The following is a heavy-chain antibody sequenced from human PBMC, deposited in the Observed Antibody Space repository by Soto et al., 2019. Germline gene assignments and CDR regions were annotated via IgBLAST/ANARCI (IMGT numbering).Heavy chain of an antibody. CDR2: IIPIFGTA. J-gene: IGHJ5*02. CDR3: GREREQLPVGHNWFDP. V-gene: IGHV1-69*13. Sequence: AVKVSCKACGGTFSSYAISWVRQAPGQGLEWMGGIIPIFGTANYAQKFQGRVTITADESTSTAYMELSSLRSEDTAVYYCGREREQLPVGHNWFDPWG. D-gene: IGHD6-6*01. CDR1: GGTFSSYA.